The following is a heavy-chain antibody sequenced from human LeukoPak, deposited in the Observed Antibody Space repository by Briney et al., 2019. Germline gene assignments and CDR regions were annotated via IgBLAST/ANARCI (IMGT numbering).Heavy chain of an antibody. D-gene: IGHD3-10*01. J-gene: IGHJ4*02. V-gene: IGHV3-7*01. CDR3: AREGVGDFFDY. CDR1: GFTFSSYW. Sequence: GGSLRLSCAASGFTFSSYWMSWVRQAPGKGLEWVANIKQDGSEKYYVDSVKGRFTISRDDAKNSLYLQMNSLRDEDTAVYYCAREGVGDFFDYWGQGTLVTVSS. CDR2: IKQDGSEK.